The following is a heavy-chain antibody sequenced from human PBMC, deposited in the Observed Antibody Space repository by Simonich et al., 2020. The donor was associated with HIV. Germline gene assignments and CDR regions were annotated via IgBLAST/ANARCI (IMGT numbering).Heavy chain of an antibody. CDR3: ARDPGDEWLVPRWGWFDP. J-gene: IGHJ5*02. Sequence: QVQLQESGPGLVKPSDTLSLTCTVSGGSFSTYYWSWIRQPPGKGLEWIGYIYYRGTTNYNPSLKSRVTIAVNTSKKQFSLKLSAVTAADTAVYYCARDPGDEWLVPRWGWFDPWGQGTLVTVSS. V-gene: IGHV4-59*01. D-gene: IGHD6-19*01. CDR1: GGSFSTYY. CDR2: IYYRGTT.